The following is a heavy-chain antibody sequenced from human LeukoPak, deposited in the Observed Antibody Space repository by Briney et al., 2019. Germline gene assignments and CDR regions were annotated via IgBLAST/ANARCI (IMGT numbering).Heavy chain of an antibody. J-gene: IGHJ6*02. CDR1: GGSISSSSYY. CDR2: IYYSGST. V-gene: IGHV4-39*07. Sequence: PSETLSLTCTVSGGSISSSSYYWGWIRQPPGKGLEWIGSIYYSGSTYYNPSLKSRVTISVDTSKNQFSLKLSSVTAADTAVYYCARGRLVATMHSYYYGLDVWGQGTTVTVSS. D-gene: IGHD5-12*01. CDR3: ARGRLVATMHSYYYGLDV.